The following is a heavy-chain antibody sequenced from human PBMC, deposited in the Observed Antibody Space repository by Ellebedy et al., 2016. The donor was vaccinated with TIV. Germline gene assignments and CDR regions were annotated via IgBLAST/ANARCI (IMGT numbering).Heavy chain of an antibody. V-gene: IGHV3-9*01. Sequence: SLKISCAASGFIFDGYTMQWVRQAPGKGLEWVSSISSNSENINYADSVKGRFTISRDNAKRTLYLQMNSLRVEDTAFYFCAKGGDWGQGTLVTVSS. CDR3: AKGGD. CDR2: ISSNSENI. CDR1: GFIFDGYT. J-gene: IGHJ4*02.